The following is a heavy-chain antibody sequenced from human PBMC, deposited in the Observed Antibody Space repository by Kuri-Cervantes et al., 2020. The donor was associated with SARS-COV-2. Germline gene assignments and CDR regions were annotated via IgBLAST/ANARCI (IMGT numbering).Heavy chain of an antibody. CDR1: GYTFTGYY. CDR2: TNPNSGGT. J-gene: IGHJ4*02. Sequence: ASVKVSCKASGYTFTGYYMHWVRQAPGQGLEWMGWTNPNSGGTNYAQKFQGRVTMTRDTSISTAYMELSRLRSDDTAVYYCARANSNLITIFGVVTPTFDYWGQGTLVTVSS. D-gene: IGHD3-3*01. V-gene: IGHV1-2*02. CDR3: ARANSNLITIFGVVTPTFDY.